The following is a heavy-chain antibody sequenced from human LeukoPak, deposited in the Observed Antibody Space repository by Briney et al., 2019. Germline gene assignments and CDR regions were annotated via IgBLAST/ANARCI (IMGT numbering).Heavy chain of an antibody. CDR1: GYTFTDYY. J-gene: IGHJ4*02. D-gene: IGHD3-10*01. CDR2: INPNSGGT. CDR3: AIRSYYGSGSYYYPLDY. Sequence: ASVKVSCKASGYTFTDYYMHWVRQAPGQGPEWMGWINPNSGGTNYAQKFQGRVTMTSDTSISTAYMELSSLRLDDTAVYYCAIRSYYGSGSYYYPLDYWGQGTLVTVSS. V-gene: IGHV1-2*02.